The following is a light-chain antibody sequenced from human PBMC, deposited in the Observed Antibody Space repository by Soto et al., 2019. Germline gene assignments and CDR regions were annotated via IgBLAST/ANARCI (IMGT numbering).Light chain of an antibody. V-gene: IGKV1-9*01. J-gene: IGKJ4*01. CDR3: QQVKSYPPT. Sequence: DIQLTQSPSFLSASVGDRVTITCRATQGISTYLAWYQHKPGTAPKLLIYTASTLQSGVPSRLTGSGSGTDFTLTISTLQPEDFAPNYCQQVKSYPPTFGGGTKVEIK. CDR1: QGISTY. CDR2: TAS.